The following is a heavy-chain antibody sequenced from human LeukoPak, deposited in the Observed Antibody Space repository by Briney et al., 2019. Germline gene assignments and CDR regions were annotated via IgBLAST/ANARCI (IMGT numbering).Heavy chain of an antibody. CDR3: ENALYYYESSGLDY. D-gene: IGHD3-22*01. CDR2: ISGGGSST. Sequence: PGGSLRLSCAASGFTFSSYAMSWVRQAPGKGLEWVSAISGGGSSTNYADSVKGRLTISRDNSKNTLYLQMNSLRAEDTAVYYCENALYYYESSGLDYWGQGTLVTVSS. CDR1: GFTFSSYA. J-gene: IGHJ4*02. V-gene: IGHV3-23*01.